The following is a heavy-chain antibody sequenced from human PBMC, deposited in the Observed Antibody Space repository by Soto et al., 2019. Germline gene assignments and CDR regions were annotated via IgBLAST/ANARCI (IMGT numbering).Heavy chain of an antibody. D-gene: IGHD3-10*01. CDR3: AKDMENGYNPYYYYGMDV. CDR2: ISWNSVSI. V-gene: IGHV3-9*01. Sequence: GWSLRLSCASSVFNFNDYGMHWVRQAPGKGLEWVSSISWNSVSIGYADSVKGRFTISRDNAKNSLYLQMNSLRAEDTALYYCAKDMENGYNPYYYYGMDVWGQGTTVTVSS. CDR1: VFNFNDYG. J-gene: IGHJ6*02.